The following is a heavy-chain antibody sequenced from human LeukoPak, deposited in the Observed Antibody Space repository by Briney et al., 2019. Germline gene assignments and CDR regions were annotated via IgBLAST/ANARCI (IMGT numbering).Heavy chain of an antibody. Sequence: PGGSLRLSCAASGFTVSSNYMSWVRQSPGKGLEWVSLTYSGGTTNYADSVKGRFTISRDNSKNTLYLQMNSLRVEDTAVYYCATKRGYNYGLDYWGQGTLVTASS. J-gene: IGHJ4*02. CDR2: TYSGGTT. CDR1: GFTVSSNY. CDR3: ATKRGYNYGLDY. V-gene: IGHV3-53*01. D-gene: IGHD5-18*01.